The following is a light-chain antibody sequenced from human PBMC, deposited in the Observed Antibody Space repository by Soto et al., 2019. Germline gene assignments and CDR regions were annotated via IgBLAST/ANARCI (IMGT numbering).Light chain of an antibody. CDR2: EVS. V-gene: IGLV2-14*01. Sequence: QSALTQPASVSGSPGQSITISCTGTSRDVGSYSFVSWYQQYPGKAPKLLIYEVSNRPSGVSNRFSASKSGNTASLTISGLQTEDEADYYCSSYTTSKTWVFGGGTKVTVL. CDR3: SSYTTSKTWV. J-gene: IGLJ3*02. CDR1: SRDVGSYSF.